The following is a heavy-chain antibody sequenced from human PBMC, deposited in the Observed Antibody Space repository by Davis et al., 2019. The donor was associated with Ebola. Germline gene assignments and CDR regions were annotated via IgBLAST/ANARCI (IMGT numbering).Heavy chain of an antibody. CDR1: GFTFSSYD. CDR2: IGTAGDT. J-gene: IGHJ6*02. Sequence: PGGSLRLSFAASGFTFSSYDMHWVRQATGKGLEWVSAIGTAGDTYYPGSVKGRFTISRENAKNSLYLQMNSLRAEDTAVYYCARVVTTRTYYYGMDDWGQGTTVTVSS. D-gene: IGHD4-17*01. V-gene: IGHV3-13*01. CDR3: ARVVTTRTYYYGMDD.